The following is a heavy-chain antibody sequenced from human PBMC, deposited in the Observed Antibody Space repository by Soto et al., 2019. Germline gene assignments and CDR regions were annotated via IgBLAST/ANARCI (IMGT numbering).Heavy chain of an antibody. CDR3: ARDLGGYVHLWDKSNY. Sequence: QVQLVESGGGVVQPGASLRLSCAASGFRFSGFAMHWVRQAPGKGLEWVAVISFDGSEKFYVDSVKGRFSISRDDFHSIVFLQMDSLRPEDTGVYYCARDLGGYVHLWDKSNYWGQGTLVNVSS. CDR2: ISFDGSEK. V-gene: IGHV3-30*04. J-gene: IGHJ4*02. CDR1: GFRFSGFA. D-gene: IGHD5-12*01.